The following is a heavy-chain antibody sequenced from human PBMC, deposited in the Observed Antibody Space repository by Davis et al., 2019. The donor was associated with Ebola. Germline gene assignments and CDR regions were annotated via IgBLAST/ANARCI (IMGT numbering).Heavy chain of an antibody. Sequence: PGGSLRLSCAASGFTFSSYAMHWVRQAPGKGLEWVAVISYDGSNKYYADSVKGRFTISRDNSKNTLYLQMNSLRAEDTAVYYCARGTSYYGGNRIWGGYWGQGTLVTVSS. CDR3: ARGTSYYGGNRIWGGY. CDR2: ISYDGSNK. J-gene: IGHJ4*02. D-gene: IGHD4-23*01. V-gene: IGHV3-30-3*01. CDR1: GFTFSSYA.